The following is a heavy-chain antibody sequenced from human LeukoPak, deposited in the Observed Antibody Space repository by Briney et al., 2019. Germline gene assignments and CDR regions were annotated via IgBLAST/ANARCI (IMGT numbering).Heavy chain of an antibody. CDR1: GSNFTSYW. Sequence: GGSLQISCQGSGSNFTSYWSGGGRQVPGKGLEGMGIIYPGDSDTRYSPSFQGQVTISADKSISTAYLQWSSLKASDTAMYYCARFRYYYDSSGYDYWGQGTLVTVSS. D-gene: IGHD3-22*01. CDR2: IYPGDSDT. V-gene: IGHV5-51*01. J-gene: IGHJ4*02. CDR3: ARFRYYYDSSGYDY.